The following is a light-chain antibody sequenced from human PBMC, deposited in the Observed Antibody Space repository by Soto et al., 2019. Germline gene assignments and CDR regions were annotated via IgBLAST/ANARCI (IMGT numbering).Light chain of an antibody. CDR2: HAS. CDR1: QSVSNAY. V-gene: IGKV3-20*01. CDR3: QQYGGSPGT. J-gene: IGKJ1*01. Sequence: EIVLTQSPGTLSLSPGERATLSCRASQSVSNAYLAWYQQKPGQAPRLLIYHASNRVTGIPDRFSGSGSGTDFTLTISRLGPEDFAVYHCQQYGGSPGTFGQGTKVEFK.